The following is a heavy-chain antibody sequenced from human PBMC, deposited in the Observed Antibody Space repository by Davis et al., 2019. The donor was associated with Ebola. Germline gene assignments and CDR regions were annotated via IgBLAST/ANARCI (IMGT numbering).Heavy chain of an antibody. Sequence: GESLKISCAASGFTFSDYYMSWIRQAPGKGLEWLSYISTYGTTIYYGDSVKGRFTISRDNAKNSLHLQMHSLRPEDTAVYYCARGERRYYDYNGMDVWGQGTTVTVSS. CDR3: ARGERRYYDYNGMDV. V-gene: IGHV3-11*01. D-gene: IGHD1-1*01. CDR1: GFTFSDYY. CDR2: ISTYGTTI. J-gene: IGHJ6*02.